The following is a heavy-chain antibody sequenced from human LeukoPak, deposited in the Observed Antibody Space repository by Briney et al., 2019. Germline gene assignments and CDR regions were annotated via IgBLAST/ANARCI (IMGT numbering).Heavy chain of an antibody. V-gene: IGHV3-48*01. CDR2: ISSGSSAK. Sequence: GGSLRLSCAGSGFTFSSQSMNWVRQVPWKGLEWISYISSGSSAKYYADSVKGRFTISRDNSKNTLYLQMNSLRAEDTAVYYCARDAPPPPAAATAGYMDVWGKGTTATVSS. D-gene: IGHD6-25*01. CDR1: GFTFSSQS. CDR3: ARDAPPPPAAATAGYMDV. J-gene: IGHJ6*03.